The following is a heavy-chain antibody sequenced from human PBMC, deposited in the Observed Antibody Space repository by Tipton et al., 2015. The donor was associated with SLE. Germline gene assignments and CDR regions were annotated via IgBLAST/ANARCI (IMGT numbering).Heavy chain of an antibody. CDR2: IYHSGTT. Sequence: GLVKPSGTLSLTCSVSSVSISGYYCSWIRQAPGKGLEWVGFIYHSGTTKYNPSLKNRVSISIDTSKNQFSLKLTSLTAADTGVYYCTRGHFNSGTFPDYNNYYYMDVGGKGTTVTVSS. CDR1: SVSISGYY. CDR3: TRGHFNSGTFPDYNNYYYMDV. D-gene: IGHD3-10*01. V-gene: IGHV4-59*01. J-gene: IGHJ6*03.